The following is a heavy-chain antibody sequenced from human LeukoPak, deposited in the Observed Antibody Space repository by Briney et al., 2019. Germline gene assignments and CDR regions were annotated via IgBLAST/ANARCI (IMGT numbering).Heavy chain of an antibody. CDR3: ARGKTTPGFDY. D-gene: IGHD1-1*01. CDR2: MNPNSDNT. CDR1: GYTFTSYD. J-gene: IGHJ4*02. Sequence: GASVKVSCKASGYTFTSYDINWGRQATVQGLEWMRWMNPNSDNTGYAQKFQGRVTMTRNTSISTAYMELSSMRSEDTAVYYCARGKTTPGFDYWGQGTLVTVSS. V-gene: IGHV1-8*01.